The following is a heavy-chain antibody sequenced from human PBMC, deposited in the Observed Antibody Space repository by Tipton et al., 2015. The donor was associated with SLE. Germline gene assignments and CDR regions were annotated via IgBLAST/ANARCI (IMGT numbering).Heavy chain of an antibody. CDR1: GGSISSSSYY. Sequence: LRLSCTVSGGSISSSSYYWGWIRQPPGKGLEWIGSIYYSGSTYYNPSLKSRVTISVDTSKNQFSLKLSSVTAADTAVYYCARAYPYDFWSGSLDYWGQGTLVTVSS. CDR2: IYYSGST. CDR3: ARAYPYDFWSGSLDY. V-gene: IGHV4-39*07. J-gene: IGHJ4*02. D-gene: IGHD3-3*01.